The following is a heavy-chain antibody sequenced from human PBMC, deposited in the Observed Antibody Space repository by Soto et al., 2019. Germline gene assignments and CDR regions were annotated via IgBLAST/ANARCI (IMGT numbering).Heavy chain of an antibody. V-gene: IGHV4-31*03. J-gene: IGHJ3*02. CDR2: IYYSGST. Sequence: PSETLSLTCTVSGGSISSGGYYWSWIRQHPGKGLEWIGYIYYSGSTYYNPSLKSRVTISVDTSKNQFSLKLSSVTAADTAVYYCAREFQTKDIVVVPAAHDAFDIWGQGTMVT. CDR1: GGSISSGGYY. CDR3: AREFQTKDIVVVPAAHDAFDI. D-gene: IGHD2-2*01.